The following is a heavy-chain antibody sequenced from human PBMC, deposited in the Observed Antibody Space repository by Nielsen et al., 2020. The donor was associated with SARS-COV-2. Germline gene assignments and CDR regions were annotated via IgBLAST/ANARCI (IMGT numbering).Heavy chain of an antibody. CDR2: MSAADGRT. Sequence: ASVKVSCKASGYTFSTSYMHWVRQAPGQRLERMGWMSAADGRTTYSQKFQGRVTTTRDTSATTVYLELSSLTSEDTAVYYCARDTGNWYMDVWGKGTTVTVSS. CDR3: ARDTGNWYMDV. V-gene: IGHV1-3*01. CDR1: GYTFSTSY. J-gene: IGHJ6*04. D-gene: IGHD6-13*01.